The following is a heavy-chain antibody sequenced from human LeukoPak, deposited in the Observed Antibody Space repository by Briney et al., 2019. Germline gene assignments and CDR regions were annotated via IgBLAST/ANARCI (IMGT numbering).Heavy chain of an antibody. J-gene: IGHJ4*02. Sequence: SETLSLTCTVSGGSISSYYWSWIRQPPGKGLEWIGYIYYSGSTNYNPSLKSRVTISVDTSKNQFSLKLSSVTAADTAVYYCARHRKYSGSYYEGYFDYWGQGTLVTVSS. CDR1: GGSISSYY. D-gene: IGHD1-26*01. V-gene: IGHV4-59*08. CDR3: ARHRKYSGSYYEGYFDY. CDR2: IYYSGST.